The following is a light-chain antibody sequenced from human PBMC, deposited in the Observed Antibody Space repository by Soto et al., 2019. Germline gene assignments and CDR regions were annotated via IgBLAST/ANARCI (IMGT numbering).Light chain of an antibody. CDR3: QVWDSSSDQTVV. CDR2: DDT. V-gene: IGLV3-21*02. J-gene: IGLJ2*01. Sequence: SYELTQPTSVSVAPGQTARITCGENNIGSKSVHWYQQKPGQAPVVVVYDDTDRPSGIPERFSGSNSGNTATLAISRVEAGDEADYWCQVWDSSSDQTVVFGGGTKLTVL. CDR1: NIGSKS.